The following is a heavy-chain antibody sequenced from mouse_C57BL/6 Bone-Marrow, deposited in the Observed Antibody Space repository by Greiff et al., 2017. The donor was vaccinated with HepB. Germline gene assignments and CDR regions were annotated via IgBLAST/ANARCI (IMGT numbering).Heavy chain of an antibody. CDR3: ARELRSRFAY. CDR1: GYAFTNYL. V-gene: IGHV1-54*01. J-gene: IGHJ3*01. CDR2: INPGSGGT. D-gene: IGHD1-1*01. Sequence: VKLMESGAELVRPGTSVKVSCKASGYAFTNYLIERVKQRPGQGLEWIGVINPGSGGTNYNEKFKGKATLTADKSSSTAYMQLSSLTSEDSAVYFCARELRSRFAYWGQGTLVTVSA.